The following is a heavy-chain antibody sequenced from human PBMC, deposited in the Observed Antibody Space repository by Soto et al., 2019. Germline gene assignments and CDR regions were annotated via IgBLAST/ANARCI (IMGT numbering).Heavy chain of an antibody. D-gene: IGHD1-7*01. Sequence: PGGSLRLSCAASGFTFSSYIMNWVRQAPGKGLEWVSSISSSSTYTYYAESVKGRFTISRDNAKNSLYLQMNSLRAEDTAVYYCARENNWNYNFDYWGQGTLVTVSS. V-gene: IGHV3-21*01. CDR3: ARENNWNYNFDY. J-gene: IGHJ4*02. CDR2: ISSSSTYT. CDR1: GFTFSSYI.